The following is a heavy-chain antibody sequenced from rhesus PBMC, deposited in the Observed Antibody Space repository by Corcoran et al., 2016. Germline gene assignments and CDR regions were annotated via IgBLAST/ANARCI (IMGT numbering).Heavy chain of an antibody. CDR2: ISGSGGRT. V-gene: IGHV4-173*01. CDR1: GGSISSTY. CDR3: ASNSGSWNLGDAFDF. Sequence: QLQLQESGPGLVKPSETLSLTCAVSGGSISSTYWSWIRQPPGKGLEWIGRISGSGGRTDYNPSLKSRVTISTATSKNQFSLKLSSVTAADTAVYYCASNSGSWNLGDAFDFWGQGLRVTVSS. J-gene: IGHJ3*01. D-gene: IGHD6-25*01.